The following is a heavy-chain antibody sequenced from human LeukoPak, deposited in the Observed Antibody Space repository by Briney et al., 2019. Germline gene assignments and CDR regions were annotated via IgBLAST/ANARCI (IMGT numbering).Heavy chain of an antibody. CDR1: GYSISSGYY. CDR3: ARQGITIFGVVIINYYYMDV. Sequence: SETLSLTCAVSGYSISSGYYWGWIRQPPGKGLEWIGIIYHSGSTYYNPSLKSRFTISVDTSKNQFSLKLSSVTAADTAVYYCARQGITIFGVVIINYYYMDVWGKGTTVTGSS. CDR2: IYHSGST. J-gene: IGHJ6*03. V-gene: IGHV4-38-2*01. D-gene: IGHD3-3*01.